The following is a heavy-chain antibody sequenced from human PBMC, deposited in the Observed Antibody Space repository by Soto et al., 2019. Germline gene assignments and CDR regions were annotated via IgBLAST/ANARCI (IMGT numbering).Heavy chain of an antibody. D-gene: IGHD3-16*02. CDR3: VRYSRSVGGSYRPDY. CDR1: GFTFSSYW. V-gene: IGHV3-74*01. Sequence: WGSLRLSCAASGFTFSSYWMHWVRQVPEKGLVWVSRINSDGSITNYADAVKGRFTISRDNVKNTLYLQMNSLRAEDTAVYYCVRYSRSVGGSYRPDYWGQGTLVTVSS. CDR2: INSDGSIT. J-gene: IGHJ4*02.